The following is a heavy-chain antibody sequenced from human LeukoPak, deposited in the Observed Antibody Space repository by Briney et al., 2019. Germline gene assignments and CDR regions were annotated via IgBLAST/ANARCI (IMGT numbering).Heavy chain of an antibody. CDR2: IYYSGNT. J-gene: IGHJ3*02. V-gene: IGHV4-39*01. Sequence: SQTLSLTCTVSGGSISSSSYYWVWIRQPPGKGLEWIGSIYYSGNTYYNPSLKSRVTISVDTSKNQFSLKLSSVTAADTAVYYCARTNRDTVVVVAAFDIWGQGTMVTVSS. D-gene: IGHD2-15*01. CDR3: ARTNRDTVVVVAAFDI. CDR1: GGSISSSSYY.